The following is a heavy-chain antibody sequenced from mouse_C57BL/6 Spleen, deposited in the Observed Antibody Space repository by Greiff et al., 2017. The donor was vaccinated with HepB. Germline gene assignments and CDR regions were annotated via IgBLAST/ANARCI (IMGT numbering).Heavy chain of an antibody. Sequence: VQLQQSGAELAKPGASVKLSCKASGYTFTSYWMHWVKQRPGQGLEWIGYINPSSGYTKYNQKFKDKATLTADKSSSTAYMQLSSLTYEDSAVYYCASWAKNGNYERDYFDYWGQGTTLTVSS. CDR2: INPSSGYT. V-gene: IGHV1-7*01. D-gene: IGHD2-1*01. CDR1: GYTFTSYW. J-gene: IGHJ2*01. CDR3: ASWAKNGNYERDYFDY.